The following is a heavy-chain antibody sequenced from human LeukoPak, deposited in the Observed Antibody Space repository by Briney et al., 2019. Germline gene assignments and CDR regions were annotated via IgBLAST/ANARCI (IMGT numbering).Heavy chain of an antibody. CDR2: ISSDGGST. J-gene: IGHJ4*01. D-gene: IGHD6-19*01. CDR3: VKDQWYSNGWYIFDY. CDR1: GFTFSSYA. V-gene: IGHV3-64D*08. Sequence: GGSLRLSCLASGFTFSSYAMHWVRQAPGKGLEYVSTISSDGGSTYYADSVKGRFIISRDNSKKTLYLQMSSLRAEDTAAYYCVKDQWYSNGWYIFDYWGQGTLVTVSS.